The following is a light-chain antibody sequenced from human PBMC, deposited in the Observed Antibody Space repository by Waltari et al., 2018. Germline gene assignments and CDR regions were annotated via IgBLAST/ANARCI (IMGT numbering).Light chain of an antibody. CDR3: SSYAGSDTFVV. Sequence: QSALTHPRSVSGSPGQSVTISFIGTSGDVGGYNYVSWYQHHSGQAPKLIIYDINKRPSGVPDRFSGSRSGNTASLTISRLQAEDEADYYCSSYAGSDTFVVLGGGTKVTVL. J-gene: IGLJ2*01. CDR2: DIN. V-gene: IGLV2-11*01. CDR1: SGDVGGYNY.